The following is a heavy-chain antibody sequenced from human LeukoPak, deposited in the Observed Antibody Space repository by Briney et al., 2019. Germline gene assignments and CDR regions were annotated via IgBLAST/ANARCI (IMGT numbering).Heavy chain of an antibody. V-gene: IGHV4-39*01. Sequence: SETLSLTCTVSGGSISSSSYYWGWIRQPPGKGLEWIGSIYYSGSTYYNPSLKSRVTISVDTSKNQFSLKLSSVTAADTAVYYCARTLYSSSWHIFDYWGQGTLVTVSS. CDR1: GGSISSSSYY. J-gene: IGHJ4*02. D-gene: IGHD6-13*01. CDR2: IYYSGST. CDR3: ARTLYSSSWHIFDY.